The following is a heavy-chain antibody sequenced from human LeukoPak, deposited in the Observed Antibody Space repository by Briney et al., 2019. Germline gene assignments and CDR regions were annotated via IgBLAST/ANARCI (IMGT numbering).Heavy chain of an antibody. Sequence: SETLSLTCTVSGGSISSYYWSWIRQPPGKGREWIGYIYYSGSTNYHPSLKSRVTISVDTSKNQFSLKLSSVTAADTAVYYCARDKDFGVAYYMDVWGKGTTVTVSS. V-gene: IGHV4-59*01. CDR3: ARDKDFGVAYYMDV. CDR2: IYYSGST. D-gene: IGHD3-3*01. CDR1: GGSISSYY. J-gene: IGHJ6*03.